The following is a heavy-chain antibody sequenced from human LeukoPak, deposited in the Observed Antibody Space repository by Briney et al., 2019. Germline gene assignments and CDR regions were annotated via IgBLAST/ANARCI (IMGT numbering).Heavy chain of an antibody. CDR2: ISLSGTTI. V-gene: IGHV3-11*04. CDR1: GFTFSDYH. J-gene: IGHJ5*02. D-gene: IGHD3-10*01. Sequence: PGGSLRLSCAASGFTFSDYHMTWIRQAPGKGLEWVSYISLSGTTIYYADSVKGRFTISRDNAKNSLYLQMNSLRVEDTAVYYCARDRVTMIRGVPNWFDPWGQGTLVTVSS. CDR3: ARDRVTMIRGVPNWFDP.